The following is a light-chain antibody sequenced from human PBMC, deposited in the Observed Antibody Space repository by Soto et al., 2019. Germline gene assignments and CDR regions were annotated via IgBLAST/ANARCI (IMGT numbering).Light chain of an antibody. V-gene: IGLV2-14*01. CDR1: SNDVGGYNS. CDR2: EVT. J-gene: IGLJ2*01. Sequence: QSALTQPASVSGSPGQSITITCTGTSNDVGGYNSVSWYQQHPGKAPKLIIYEVTNRPSRISNRFSGSKSGNTASLTISGLQAEDEADYYCSSYTTSRSLVFGGGPQLTVL. CDR3: SSYTTSRSLV.